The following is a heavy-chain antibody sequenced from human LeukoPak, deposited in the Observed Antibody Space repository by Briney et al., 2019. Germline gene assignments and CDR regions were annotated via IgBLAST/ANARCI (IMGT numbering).Heavy chain of an antibody. CDR3: AKSDYYDSSGYYYDPNDAFDI. Sequence: GGSLRLSCAASGFTFSSYGMHWVRQAPGKGLEWVAVISYDGSNKYYADSVKGRFTISRDKSKNTLYLQMNSLRAEDTAVYYCAKSDYYDSSGYYYDPNDAFDIWGQGTMVTVSS. CDR1: GFTFSSYG. CDR2: ISYDGSNK. J-gene: IGHJ3*02. V-gene: IGHV3-30*18. D-gene: IGHD3-22*01.